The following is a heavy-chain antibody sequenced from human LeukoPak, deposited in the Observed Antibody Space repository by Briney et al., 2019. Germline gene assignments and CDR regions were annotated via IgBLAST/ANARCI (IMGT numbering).Heavy chain of an antibody. CDR1: GVTFSSYA. Sequence: GGSLRLSCAASGVTFSSYAMSWVRQAPGKGLEWVSAVGGRGDGTFYADSVKGRFTISRDNSKDTLYLQMDSLRVEDTALYYCAKDRAAAGFAGLDYWAQGTLVTVSS. V-gene: IGHV3-23*01. CDR2: VGGRGDGT. J-gene: IGHJ4*02. CDR3: AKDRAAAGFAGLDY. D-gene: IGHD6-13*01.